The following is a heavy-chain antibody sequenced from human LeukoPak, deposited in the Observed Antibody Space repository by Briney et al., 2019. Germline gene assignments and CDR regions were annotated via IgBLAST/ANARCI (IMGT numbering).Heavy chain of an antibody. J-gene: IGHJ4*02. Sequence: GASVKVSCKASGYTFTSYDINWVRQATGQGLEWMGWMNPNSGNTGYAQKFQGRVTMTRNTSISTAYMELSSLRSEDTAVCYCARGGGSGSYSASGGDYWGQGTLVTVSS. CDR1: GYTFTSYD. CDR3: ARGGGSGSYSASGGDY. V-gene: IGHV1-8*01. D-gene: IGHD3-10*01. CDR2: MNPNSGNT.